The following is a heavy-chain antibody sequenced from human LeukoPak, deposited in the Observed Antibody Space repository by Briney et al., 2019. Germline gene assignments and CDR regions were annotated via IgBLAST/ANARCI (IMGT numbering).Heavy chain of an antibody. CDR3: AKVGTSSGWYSYFDY. CDR1: GFTFSSYS. V-gene: IGHV3-23*01. Sequence: ASLRLSCKASGFTFSSYSMSWVRQAPGQGLEWISAISGSGGSTYYADSVKGRFTISRDNSKNTLYLQMNSLRAEDTAVYYCAKVGTSSGWYSYFDYWGQGTLVTVSS. CDR2: ISGSGGST. D-gene: IGHD6-19*01. J-gene: IGHJ4*02.